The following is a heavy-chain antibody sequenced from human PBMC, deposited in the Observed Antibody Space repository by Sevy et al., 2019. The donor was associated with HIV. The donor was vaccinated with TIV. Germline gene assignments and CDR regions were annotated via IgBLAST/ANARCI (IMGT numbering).Heavy chain of an antibody. V-gene: IGHV4-34*01. CDR2: INHSGST. CDR1: GGSFSGYY. J-gene: IGHJ5*02. CDR3: ARAYLRTTMVRGVIRVGNNWFDP. D-gene: IGHD3-10*01. Sequence: SETLSLTCAVYGGSFSGYYWSWIRQPPGKGLEWIGEINHSGSTNYNPSLKSRVTISVDTSKNQFSLKLSSVTAADTAVYYCARAYLRTTMVRGVIRVGNNWFDPWGQGTLVTVSS.